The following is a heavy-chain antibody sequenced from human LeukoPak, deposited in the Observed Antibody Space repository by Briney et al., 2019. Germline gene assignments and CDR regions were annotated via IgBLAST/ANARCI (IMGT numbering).Heavy chain of an antibody. CDR1: GFTFSDYY. Sequence: GGSLRLSCAASGFTFSDYYMSWIRQAPGKGLEWVSYISRSGSPKYYADSVKGSVPISRQHAKNSLYLQMNSLRAEDTAVYYCAGDWTRETGYDLFSWGQGILVTVSS. V-gene: IGHV3-11*01. J-gene: IGHJ4*02. CDR2: ISRSGSPK. D-gene: IGHD5-12*01. CDR3: AGDWTRETGYDLFS.